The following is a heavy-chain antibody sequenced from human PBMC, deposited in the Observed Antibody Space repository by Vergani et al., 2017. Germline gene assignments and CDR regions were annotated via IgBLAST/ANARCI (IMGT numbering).Heavy chain of an antibody. CDR2: ISWNSNSI. CDR3: AKDLGTSSGGGWFDP. V-gene: IGHV3-9*02. J-gene: IGHJ5*02. D-gene: IGHD6-6*01. CDR1: GFNSAGYD. Sequence: EVQLEESGGGLVLPGRSLRLSCVASGFNSAGYDMHWVRQAPGKGLEWVSGISWNSNSIGYADSVKGRFTISRDNAKNSLYLQMNSLRAEDTALYYCAKDLGTSSGGGWFDPWGQGTLVTVSS.